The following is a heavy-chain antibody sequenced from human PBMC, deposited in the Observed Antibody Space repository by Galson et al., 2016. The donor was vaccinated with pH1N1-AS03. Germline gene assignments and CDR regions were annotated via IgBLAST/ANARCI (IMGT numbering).Heavy chain of an antibody. V-gene: IGHV4-39*07. CDR3: AKEATVPL. Sequence: ETLSLTCSVSGGSISTSSYYWGWIRQPPGTGLEWIGTVSQSGNTYFNPSLKSRVSISIDTSKNQFSLRLNSVTAADTAVYYCAKEATVPLWGQGTLVTVSS. J-gene: IGHJ1*01. CDR2: VSQSGNT. CDR1: GGSISTSSYY.